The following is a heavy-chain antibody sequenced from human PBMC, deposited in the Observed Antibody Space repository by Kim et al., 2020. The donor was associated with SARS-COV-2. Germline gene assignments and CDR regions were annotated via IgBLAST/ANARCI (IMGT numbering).Heavy chain of an antibody. D-gene: IGHD1-26*01. CDR3: AKALGSGSYTPAKYYFDY. J-gene: IGHJ4*02. CDR1: GFTFSSYA. CDR2: ISGSGGST. Sequence: GGSLRLSCAASGFTFSSYAMSWVRQAPGKGLEWVSAISGSGGSTYYADSVKGRFTISRDNSKNTLYLQMNSLRAEDTAVYYCAKALGSGSYTPAKYYFDYWGQGTLVTVSS. V-gene: IGHV3-23*01.